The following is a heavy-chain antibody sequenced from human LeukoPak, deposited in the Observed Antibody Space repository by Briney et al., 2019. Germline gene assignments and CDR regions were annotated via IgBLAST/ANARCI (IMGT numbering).Heavy chain of an antibody. D-gene: IGHD6-6*01. V-gene: IGHV3-33*01. CDR3: ARESSSGGFDV. J-gene: IGHJ3*01. CDR2: IWYDGSNK. Sequence: GRSLKLSCAASGXTFRSYGMHWVRQAPGKGLEWVAIIWYDGSNKYYADSVKGRFTISRDNSKNTLSLQMNSLRAEDTAVYYCARESSSGGFDVWGQGTMVIVSS. CDR1: GXTFRSYG.